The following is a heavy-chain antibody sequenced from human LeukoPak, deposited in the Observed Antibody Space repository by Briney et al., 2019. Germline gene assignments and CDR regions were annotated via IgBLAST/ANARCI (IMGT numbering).Heavy chain of an antibody. CDR3: ARDQTGTLYY. V-gene: IGHV4-59*01. Sequence: PSETLSLTCTVSGGSISSYYWSWIRQPPGKGLEWIGYIYYSGSTNYNPSLKSRVTISVDTSKNQFSLKLSSVTAADTAVYYCARDQTGTLYYWGQGTLVTVSS. CDR2: IYYSGST. CDR1: GGSISSYY. D-gene: IGHD1-1*01. J-gene: IGHJ4*02.